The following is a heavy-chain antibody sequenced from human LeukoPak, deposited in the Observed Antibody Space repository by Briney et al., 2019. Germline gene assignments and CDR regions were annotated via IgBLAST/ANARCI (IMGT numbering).Heavy chain of an antibody. CDR3: VRGMQPSLMRASGMSY. CDR1: GFPFNIYS. J-gene: IGHJ4*02. CDR2: ISSKGDYI. Sequence: GGSLRLSCTTSGFPFNIYSMAWVRQAPGKGLEWVSSISSKGDYIFYADSVQGRFTISRDSSANSMYLQMNSLRAEDAAVYYCVRGMQPSLMRASGMSYWGQGTLVIVSS. D-gene: IGHD2-8*01. V-gene: IGHV3-23*01.